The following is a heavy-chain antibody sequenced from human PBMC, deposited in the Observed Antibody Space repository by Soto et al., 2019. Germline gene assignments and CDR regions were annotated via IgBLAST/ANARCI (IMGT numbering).Heavy chain of an antibody. CDR3: AKDMSSSWYPGWFDP. J-gene: IGHJ5*02. V-gene: IGHV3-23*01. Sequence: GGSLRLSCAASGFTFSSYAMSWVRQAPGKGLEWVSAISGSGGSTYYADSVKGRFTISRDNSKNTLYLQMNSLRAEDTAVYYCAKDMSSSWYPGWFDPWGQGTLVTVSS. CDR2: ISGSGGST. CDR1: GFTFSSYA. D-gene: IGHD6-13*01.